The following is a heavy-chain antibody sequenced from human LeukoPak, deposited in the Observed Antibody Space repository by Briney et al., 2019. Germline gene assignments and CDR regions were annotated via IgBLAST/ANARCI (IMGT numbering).Heavy chain of an antibody. CDR1: GFTFHTYW. D-gene: IGHD1-26*01. CDR2: INSDESIT. V-gene: IGHV3-74*01. Sequence: PGGSLRLSCAASGFTFHTYWMHWVRQTPEKGLEWLSRINSDESITTYADSVKGRFTVSRDNAQNSLYLQMNSLRAEDTAVYYYATFYSGNYNDFDYWGQGTLVTVSS. J-gene: IGHJ4*02. CDR3: ATFYSGNYNDFDY.